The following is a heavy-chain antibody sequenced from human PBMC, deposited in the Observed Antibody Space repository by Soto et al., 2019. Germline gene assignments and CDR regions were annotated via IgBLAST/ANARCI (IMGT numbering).Heavy chain of an antibody. J-gene: IGHJ5*02. V-gene: IGHV3-21*01. CDR3: ARDRPNYDSSGYYPGWFDP. Sequence: GGSLRLSCAASGFTFSSYSMNWVRQAPGKGLEWVSSISSSSSYIYYADSVKGRFTISRDNAKNSLYLQMNSLRAEDTAVYYCARDRPNYDSSGYYPGWFDPWGQGTLVTVSS. D-gene: IGHD3-22*01. CDR2: ISSSSSYI. CDR1: GFTFSSYS.